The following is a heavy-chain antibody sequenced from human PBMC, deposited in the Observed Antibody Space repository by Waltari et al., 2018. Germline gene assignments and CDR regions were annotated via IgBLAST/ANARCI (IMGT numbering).Heavy chain of an antibody. V-gene: IGHV2-5*02. CDR3: AHRRTYAGKWGWGDLDY. CDR1: GFSLTTNGVG. CDR2: IYWDNDK. Sequence: QITLKESGPTLVKPTQTLTLTCAFSGFSLTTNGVGVGWIRQPPEKALEWLAVIYWDNDKRYSPSRKNRLSSTKDTSKNQAFLTMTNVDPVDTATYFCAHRRTYAGKWGWGDLDYWGQGIFVTVSS. J-gene: IGHJ4*02. D-gene: IGHD2-15*01.